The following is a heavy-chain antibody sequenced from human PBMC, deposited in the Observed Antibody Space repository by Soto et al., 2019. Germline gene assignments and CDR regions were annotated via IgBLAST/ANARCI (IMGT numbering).Heavy chain of an antibody. CDR3: AREPYLPIARNDF. V-gene: IGHV4-30-4*01. CDR2: IFHSGTT. Sequence: PSETLSLTCSVSGDSISSADYFWTWIRQSPGKGLEWMGYIFHSGTTYYNPSLKGRLLRSIENSINLFSLRLTSVTAADSAVSFCAREPYLPIARNDFWGPGTLVTV. CDR1: GDSISSADYF. J-gene: IGHJ4*02. D-gene: IGHD6-13*01.